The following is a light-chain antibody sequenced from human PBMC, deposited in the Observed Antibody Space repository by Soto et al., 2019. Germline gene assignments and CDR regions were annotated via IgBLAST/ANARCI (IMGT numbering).Light chain of an antibody. V-gene: IGKV1-9*01. J-gene: IGKJ5*01. CDR3: LQYKNSPIT. CDR2: AAS. CDR1: QGINSF. Sequence: IQLTQSPSSLSASVGDRVTITCRASQGINSFLAWYQQKPGKAPKLLIYAASTLQSGVPSRFSGSGSGTDFTLTISSLQPEDFATYYCLQYKNSPITFGQGTRLEIK.